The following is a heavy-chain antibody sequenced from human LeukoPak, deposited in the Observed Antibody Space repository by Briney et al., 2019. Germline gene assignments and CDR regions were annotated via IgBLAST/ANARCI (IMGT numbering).Heavy chain of an antibody. J-gene: IGHJ4*02. CDR1: GFTFSSYG. CDR3: ARGGPLRPLYFDY. CDR2: ISYDGSNK. V-gene: IGHV3-30*03. D-gene: IGHD3-16*01. Sequence: GGSLRLSCAASGFTFSSYGMHWVRQAPGKGLEWVAVISYDGSNKYYADSVKGRFTISRDNSKNTLYLQMNSLRAEDTAVYYCARGGPLRPLYFDYWGQGTLVTVSS.